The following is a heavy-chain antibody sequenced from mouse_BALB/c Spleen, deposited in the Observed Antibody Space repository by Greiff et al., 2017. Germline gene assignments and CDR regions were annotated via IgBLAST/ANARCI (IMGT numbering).Heavy chain of an antibody. CDR1: GFTFSSYT. CDR3: ARLGSSGYDGGYFDY. V-gene: IGHV5-12-2*01. CDR2: ISNGGGST. D-gene: IGHD3-1*01. Sequence: EVMLVESGGGLVQPGGSLKLSCAASGFTFSSYTMSWVRQTPEKRLEWVAYISNGGGSTYYPDTVKGRFTISRDNAKNTLYLQMSSLKSEDTAMYYCARLGSSGYDGGYFDYWGQGTTLTVSS. J-gene: IGHJ2*01.